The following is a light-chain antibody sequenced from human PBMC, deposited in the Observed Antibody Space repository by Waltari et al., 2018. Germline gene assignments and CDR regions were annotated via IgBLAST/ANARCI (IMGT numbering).Light chain of an antibody. V-gene: IGLV1-44*01. CDR1: FSNIGNNA. CDR2: NNN. CDR3: AAWDDSLDAYVV. J-gene: IGLJ2*01. Sequence: QSVLTQPPSASGTPGQKVTISCSGTFSNIGNNAVNWYQQVPGMAPKLLIYNNNIPVPGVPDRFSGAKFGTSASLASSGLQSGDEAVYYCAAWDDSLDAYVVFGGGTKVTVL.